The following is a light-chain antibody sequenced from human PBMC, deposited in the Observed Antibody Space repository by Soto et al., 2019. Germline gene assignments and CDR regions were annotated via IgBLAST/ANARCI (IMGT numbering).Light chain of an antibody. J-gene: IGLJ1*01. CDR1: SSDVGAHNY. V-gene: IGLV2-8*01. Sequence: QSVLTQPPSAPGSPGQSVTISCTGTSSDVGAHNYVSWYQQHPGKAPKLMIYEVSYRPSGVPDRFSGSKSGNTASLTVSGLQAEDEADYYCSSYAGSSTVFGTGTKVTGL. CDR3: SSYAGSSTV. CDR2: EVS.